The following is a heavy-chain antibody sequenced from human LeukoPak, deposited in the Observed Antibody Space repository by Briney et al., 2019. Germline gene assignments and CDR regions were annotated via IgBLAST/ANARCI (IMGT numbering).Heavy chain of an antibody. Sequence: GGSLRLSCTASGFTFSISAMSWVRQAPGGGLEWVSSISSSSTSTYFADSVKGRFTISRDNSKNTLYLQMNSLRAEDTAVYYCAKSDSTSYNAFDIWGQGTMVTVSP. V-gene: IGHV3-23*01. CDR3: AKSDSTSYNAFDI. D-gene: IGHD2/OR15-2a*01. CDR1: GFTFSISA. CDR2: ISSSSTST. J-gene: IGHJ3*02.